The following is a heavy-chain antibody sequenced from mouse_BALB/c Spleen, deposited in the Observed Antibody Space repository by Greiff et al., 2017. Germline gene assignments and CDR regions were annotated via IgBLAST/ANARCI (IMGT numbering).Heavy chain of an antibody. CDR1: GYSITSDYA. CDR3: AILYDYDAWFAY. J-gene: IGHJ3*01. Sequence: DVKLQESGPGLVKPSQSLSLTCTVTGYSITSDYAWNWIRQFPGNKLEWMGYISYSGSTSYNPSLKSRISITRDTSKNQFFLQLNSVTTEDTATYYCAILYDYDAWFAYWGQGALVTVSA. D-gene: IGHD2-4*01. V-gene: IGHV3-2*02. CDR2: ISYSGST.